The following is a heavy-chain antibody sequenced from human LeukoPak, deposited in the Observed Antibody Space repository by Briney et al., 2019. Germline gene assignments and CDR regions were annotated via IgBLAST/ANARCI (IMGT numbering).Heavy chain of an antibody. V-gene: IGHV4-39*01. CDR2: IYYSGST. CDR3: ARSEGTTVVTHLGAFDI. D-gene: IGHD4-23*01. CDR1: GGSISSSSYY. J-gene: IGHJ3*02. Sequence: SETLSLTCTVSGGSISSSSYYWGWIRQPPGKGLGWIGSIYYSGSTYYNPSLKSRVTISVDTSKNQFSLKLSSVTAADTAVYYCARSEGTTVVTHLGAFDIWGQGTMVTVSS.